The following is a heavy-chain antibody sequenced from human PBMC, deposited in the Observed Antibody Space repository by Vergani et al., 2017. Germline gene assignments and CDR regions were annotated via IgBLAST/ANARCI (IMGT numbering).Heavy chain of an antibody. D-gene: IGHD3-10*01. Sequence: QVHLQQRGAGVLKPSETLSLTCGVIGGSLSGYFWSWIRQSPGRGLEWIGEITAIGSAKYSPSATSRVTISVDTCRGDFTLTVNSVTAADTSLYFCASRRPKLNLGSKSNAGTFDSWGQGTLVTVSS. J-gene: IGHJ4*02. CDR3: ASRRPKLNLGSKSNAGTFDS. CDR2: ITAIGSA. V-gene: IGHV4-34*02. CDR1: GGSLSGYF.